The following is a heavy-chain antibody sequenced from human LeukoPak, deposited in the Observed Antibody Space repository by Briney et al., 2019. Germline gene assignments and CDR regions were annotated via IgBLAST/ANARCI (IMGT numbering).Heavy chain of an antibody. CDR2: IYYSGST. V-gene: IGHV4-59*01. CDR1: GGSISSYY. D-gene: IGHD3-10*01. J-gene: IGHJ4*02. CDR3: ARVSGGDYVDY. Sequence: SETLSLTCTVSGGSISSYYWSWIRQPPGKGLEWIGYIYYSGSTNYNPSLKSRVTISVDTSKNQFSLKLSSVTAADTAVYYCARVSGGDYVDYWGQGTLVTVSS.